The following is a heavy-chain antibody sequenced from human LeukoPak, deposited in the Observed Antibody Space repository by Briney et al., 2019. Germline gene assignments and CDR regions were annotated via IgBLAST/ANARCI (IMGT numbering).Heavy chain of an antibody. CDR1: GLRFDDYA. CDR3: AKGRGGYYYYGMDV. Sequence: GGSLRLSCVASGLRFDDYAMNWVRQAPGKGLEWVSSISWNSGTIDYGDSVKGRFTISRDNAKNSLYLQMNSLRAEDTALYYCAKGRGGYYYYGMDVWGQGTTVTVSS. J-gene: IGHJ6*02. CDR2: ISWNSGTI. V-gene: IGHV3-9*01.